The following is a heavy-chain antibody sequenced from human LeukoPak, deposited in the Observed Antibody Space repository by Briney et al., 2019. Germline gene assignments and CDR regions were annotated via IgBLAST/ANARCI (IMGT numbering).Heavy chain of an antibody. CDR2: ISGRGGST. CDR1: GFTIRSYD. Sequence: GGSLRLSCAASGFTIRSYDMSWVRQAPGKGLEWVSAISGRGGSTYYADSVKGRFTISRDNSKNTLYLQMNTLRAEDTAVYYCARDSSDNFWSGFSLWGQETLVTVSS. V-gene: IGHV3-23*01. CDR3: ARDSSDNFWSGFSL. D-gene: IGHD3-3*01. J-gene: IGHJ4*02.